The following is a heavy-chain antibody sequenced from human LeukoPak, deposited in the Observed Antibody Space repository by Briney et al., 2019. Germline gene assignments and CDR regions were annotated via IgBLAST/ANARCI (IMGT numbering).Heavy chain of an antibody. D-gene: IGHD2-2*01. Sequence: GGSLRLSCAASGFTFSSYAMSWVRQAPGKGLEWVSAISGSGGSTYYADSVKGRFTISRDNSKNTLYLQMNSLRAEDTAVYYCANPYRRTGCSSTSCYPGYYWGQGTPVTVSS. CDR2: ISGSGGST. V-gene: IGHV3-23*01. CDR1: GFTFSSYA. CDR3: ANPYRRTGCSSTSCYPGYY. J-gene: IGHJ4*02.